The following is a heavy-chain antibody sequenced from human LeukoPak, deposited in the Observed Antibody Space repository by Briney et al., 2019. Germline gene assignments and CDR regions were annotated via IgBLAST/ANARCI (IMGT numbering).Heavy chain of an antibody. CDR2: IIPIFGTA. CDR1: GGTFSSYA. D-gene: IGHD5-12*01. J-gene: IGHJ4*02. V-gene: IGHV1-69*13. Sequence: GASVKVSCKASGGTFSSYAISWVRQAPGQGLEWMGGIIPIFGTANYAQKFQGRVTITADESTSTAYMELSSLRSEDTAVYYCARDGRGYDPAYYFDYWGQGTLVTVSS. CDR3: ARDGRGYDPAYYFDY.